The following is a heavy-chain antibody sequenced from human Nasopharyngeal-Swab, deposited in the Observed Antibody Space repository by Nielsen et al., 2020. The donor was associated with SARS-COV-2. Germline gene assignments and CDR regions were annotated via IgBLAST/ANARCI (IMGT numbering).Heavy chain of an antibody. CDR3: ARDGGATIFDY. CDR1: GFTFSSYS. V-gene: IGHV3-21*01. CDR2: ISSSSSYI. D-gene: IGHD1-26*01. J-gene: IGHJ4*02. Sequence: GESLKISCAASGFTFSSYSMNWVRQAPGKGLEWVSSISSSSSYIYYADSVKGRFTISRDNAKNSLYLQMNSLRAADTAVYYCARDGGATIFDYWGQGTLVTVSS.